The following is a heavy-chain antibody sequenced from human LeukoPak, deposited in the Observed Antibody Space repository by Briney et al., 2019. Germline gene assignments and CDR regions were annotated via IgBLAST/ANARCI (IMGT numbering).Heavy chain of an antibody. CDR1: GFTFDDYA. V-gene: IGHV3-43D*03. Sequence: GGSLRLSCAASGFTFDDYAMHWVRQAPGKGLEWVSLISWNGGSTYYADSVKGRFTISRDNSKNSLYLQMNSLRAEDTALYYCAKDGVVAALGDNWFDPWGQGIQVTVSS. CDR3: AKDGVVAALGDNWFDP. J-gene: IGHJ5*02. CDR2: ISWNGGST. D-gene: IGHD2-15*01.